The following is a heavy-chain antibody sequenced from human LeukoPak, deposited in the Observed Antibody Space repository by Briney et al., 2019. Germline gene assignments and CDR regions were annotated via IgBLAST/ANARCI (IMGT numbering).Heavy chain of an antibody. CDR2: IKQDGSEK. Sequence: GGSLRLSCAASGFAFSSYWMSWVRQAPGKGLEWVDNIKQDGSEKKYVDSVKGRYTISRDNTKNTLHLQMNSLRAEDTAVYYCTRDDWELDSWGQGTLVTVSS. CDR1: GFAFSSYW. J-gene: IGHJ4*02. CDR3: TRDDWELDS. V-gene: IGHV3-7*01. D-gene: IGHD2-21*01.